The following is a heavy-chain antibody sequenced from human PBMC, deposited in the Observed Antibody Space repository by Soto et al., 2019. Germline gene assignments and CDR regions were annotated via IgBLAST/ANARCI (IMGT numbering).Heavy chain of an antibody. CDR2: INADNGNT. CDR1: GYTFTSYA. Sequence: QVQLVQSGAEVKKPGASVKVSCKASGYTFTSYAMHWVRQAPGQRLEWMGWINADNGNTEYAQKFQGRVTITRDTSASTAYMELSSLRSEDTAVYYCARTSGYCLYDYWGQGTLVTVSS. V-gene: IGHV1-3*01. J-gene: IGHJ4*02. D-gene: IGHD3-3*01. CDR3: ARTSGYCLYDY.